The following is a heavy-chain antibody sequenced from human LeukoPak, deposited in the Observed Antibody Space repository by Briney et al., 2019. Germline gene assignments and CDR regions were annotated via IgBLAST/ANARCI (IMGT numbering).Heavy chain of an antibody. Sequence: SQTLSLTCTVSGGSISSGGYYWSWIRQHPGKGLEWIGYIYYSGSTYYNPSLKSRVTISVDTSKNQFSLKLSSVTAPDTAVYYCARAPEYSSSSGLDYWGHGNPVTVSS. CDR1: GGSISSGGYY. J-gene: IGHJ4*01. CDR3: ARAPEYSSSSGLDY. V-gene: IGHV4-31*03. D-gene: IGHD6-6*01. CDR2: IYYSGST.